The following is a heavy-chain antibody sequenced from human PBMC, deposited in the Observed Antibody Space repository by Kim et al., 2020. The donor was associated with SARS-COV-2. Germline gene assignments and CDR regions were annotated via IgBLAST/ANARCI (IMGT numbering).Heavy chain of an antibody. Sequence: SETLSLTCTVSGGSISSSSYYWGWIRQPPGKGLEWIGSIYYSGSTYYNPSLKSRVTISVDTSKNQFSLKLSSVTAADTAVYYCASVPSSGDYYYGMDVWGQGTTVTVSS. CDR2: IYYSGST. V-gene: IGHV4-39*01. CDR1: GGSISSSSYY. J-gene: IGHJ6*02. D-gene: IGHD1-26*01. CDR3: ASVPSSGDYYYGMDV.